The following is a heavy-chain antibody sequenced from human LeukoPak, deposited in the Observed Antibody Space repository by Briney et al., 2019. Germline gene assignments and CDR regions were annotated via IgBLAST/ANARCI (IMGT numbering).Heavy chain of an antibody. CDR1: GGSISSSSYY. D-gene: IGHD3-22*01. Sequence: SATLSLTCTVSGGSISSSSYYWGWIRQPPGKGLEWIGSIYYSGSTYYNPSLKSRVTISVDTSKNQFSLKLSTVTAADTAVYYCARQVVVVIIVNFDYWGQGTLVTLLS. CDR2: IYYSGST. V-gene: IGHV4-39*01. J-gene: IGHJ4*02. CDR3: ARQVVVVIIVNFDY.